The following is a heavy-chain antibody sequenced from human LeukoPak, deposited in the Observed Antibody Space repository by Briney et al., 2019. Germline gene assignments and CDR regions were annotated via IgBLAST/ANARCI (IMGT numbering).Heavy chain of an antibody. CDR3: ARDRVSYNTVVNYFDC. V-gene: IGHV1-46*01. D-gene: IGHD1-14*01. Sequence: ASVKVSCKASGYTFTSYYMHWVRQAPGQGLEWMGIINPSGGSTSYAQKFQGRVTMTRDTSTSTVYMELSSLRSEDTAVYYCARDRVSYNTVVNYFDCWGQGTLVTVSS. J-gene: IGHJ4*02. CDR2: INPSGGST. CDR1: GYTFTSYY.